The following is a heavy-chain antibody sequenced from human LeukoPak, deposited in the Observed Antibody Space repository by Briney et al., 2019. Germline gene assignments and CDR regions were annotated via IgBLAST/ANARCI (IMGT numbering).Heavy chain of an antibody. CDR3: ARDEGPPRYNWNYGGPDY. Sequence: EASVKVSCKASGYTFTGYYMHWMRQAPGQGLEWMGIINPSGGSTSYAQKFQGRVTMTRDTSTNTFYMELSSLRSEDTAVYYCARDEGPPRYNWNYGGPDYWGREPWSPSPQ. J-gene: IGHJ4*02. D-gene: IGHD1-7*01. CDR2: INPSGGST. CDR1: GYTFTGYY. V-gene: IGHV1-46*01.